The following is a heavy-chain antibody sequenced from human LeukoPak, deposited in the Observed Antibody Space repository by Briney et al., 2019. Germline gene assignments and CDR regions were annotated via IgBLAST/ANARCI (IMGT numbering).Heavy chain of an antibody. V-gene: IGHV3-7*01. CDR1: GFTFSSYS. D-gene: IGHD3-10*01. CDR2: IKQDGSEK. J-gene: IGHJ4*02. CDR3: ARGPLFTMVRGVPDY. Sequence: GGSLRLSCAASGFTFSSYSMNWVRQAPGKGLEWVANIKQDGSEKYYVDSVKGRFTISRDNAKNSLYLQMNSLRAEDTAVYYCARGPLFTMVRGVPDYWGQGTLVTVSS.